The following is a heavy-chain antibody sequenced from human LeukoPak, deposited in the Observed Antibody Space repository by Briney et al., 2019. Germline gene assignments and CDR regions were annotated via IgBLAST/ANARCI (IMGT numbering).Heavy chain of an antibody. CDR3: VRGPGSGYFWFDP. D-gene: IGHD3-3*01. V-gene: IGHV4-59*01. CDR2: VYYSGSP. Sequence: SETLSLTCTVSGDSISSYYWSWIRQPPGKRLEWIGYVYYSGSPGYNPSLESRVSMSVDTSKNQVSLKLTSVTAADTAVYFCVRGPGSGYFWFDPWGQGTLVTVSS. J-gene: IGHJ5*02. CDR1: GDSISSYY.